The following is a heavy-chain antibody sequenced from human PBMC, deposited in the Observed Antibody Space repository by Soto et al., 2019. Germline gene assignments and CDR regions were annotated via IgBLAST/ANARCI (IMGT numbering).Heavy chain of an antibody. CDR1: GFAFSSYG. J-gene: IGHJ4*02. D-gene: IGHD3-3*01. CDR2: ISYDGSNK. V-gene: IGHV3-30*18. Sequence: PGGSLRLSCAASGFAFSSYGMHWVRQAPGKGLEWVAVISYDGSNKYYADSVKGRFTISRDNSRNTLYLQMNSLRAEDTAVYYCAKDPHPTYYDFWSGSGPVDYWGQGTLVTVPQ. CDR3: AKDPHPTYYDFWSGSGPVDY.